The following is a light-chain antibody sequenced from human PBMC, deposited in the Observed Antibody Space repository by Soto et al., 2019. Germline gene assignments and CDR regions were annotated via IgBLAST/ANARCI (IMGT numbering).Light chain of an antibody. V-gene: IGKV1-27*01. Sequence: DIQMIQSPSSLSASVGDRVTITCRASQGVSNYLAWYQQKPGKVPQLLISAASTLQSGVPSRFSGSGSGTDFTLTINSLLPEDVATYYCQEYYSAPLTFGGGTKVEIK. CDR3: QEYYSAPLT. CDR1: QGVSNY. CDR2: AAS. J-gene: IGKJ4*01.